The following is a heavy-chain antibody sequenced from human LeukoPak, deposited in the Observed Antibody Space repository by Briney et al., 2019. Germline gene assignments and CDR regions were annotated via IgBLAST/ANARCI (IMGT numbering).Heavy chain of an antibody. CDR1: GFTFSSYD. CDR2: IGTAGDT. V-gene: IGHV3-13*01. Sequence: PGGSLRLSCAASGFTFSSYDMHWVRQATGKGLEWVSAIGTAGDTYYPGSVKGRFTISRENAKNFLYLQMNSLRAGDTAVYYCARVLGSYGMDVWGQGTTVTVSS. CDR3: ARVLGSYGMDV. J-gene: IGHJ6*02. D-gene: IGHD3-10*01.